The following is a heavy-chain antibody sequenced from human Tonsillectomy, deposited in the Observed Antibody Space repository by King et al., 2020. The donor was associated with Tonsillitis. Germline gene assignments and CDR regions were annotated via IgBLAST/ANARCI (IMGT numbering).Heavy chain of an antibody. CDR2: ISYDGSNK. Sequence: VQLVESGGGVVQPGRSLRLSCAASGFIFSSYTMHWVRPAPGKGLEWVTLISYDGSNKYYADSVKGRVTISRDNSKKTVFLQMSSLRTEDTAVYYCARDGVVYGSAGSCYSYYGMDVWGQGTTVTVPS. D-gene: IGHD2-15*01. CDR1: GFIFSSYT. CDR3: ARDGVVYGSAGSCYSYYGMDV. J-gene: IGHJ6*02. V-gene: IGHV3-30*04.